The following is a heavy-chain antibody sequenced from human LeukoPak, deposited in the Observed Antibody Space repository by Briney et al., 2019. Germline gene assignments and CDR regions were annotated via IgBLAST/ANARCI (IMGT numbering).Heavy chain of an antibody. J-gene: IGHJ5*02. D-gene: IGHD3-16*01. CDR1: GGSISSGSYY. V-gene: IGHV4-61*02. Sequence: PSQTLSLTCTVSGGSISSGSYYWSWIRQPAGKGLEWIGRIYTSGSTNYNPSLKSRVTISVDTSKNQSSLKLSSVTAADTAVYYCARDLIMGARFDPWGQGTLVTVSS. CDR2: IYTSGST. CDR3: ARDLIMGARFDP.